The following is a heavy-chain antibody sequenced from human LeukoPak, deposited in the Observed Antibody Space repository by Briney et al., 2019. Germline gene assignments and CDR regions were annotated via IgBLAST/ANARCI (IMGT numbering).Heavy chain of an antibody. J-gene: IGHJ2*01. V-gene: IGHV4-59*08. Sequence: SETLSLTCTVSGVSISSYYWSWIRQPPGKGLEWIGYIYYSGSTNYNPSLKSRVTISVDTSKNQFSLKLSSVTAADTAVYYCARQKRRLLLGYFDLWGRGTLVTVSS. D-gene: IGHD2-15*01. CDR3: ARQKRRLLLGYFDL. CDR1: GVSISSYY. CDR2: IYYSGST.